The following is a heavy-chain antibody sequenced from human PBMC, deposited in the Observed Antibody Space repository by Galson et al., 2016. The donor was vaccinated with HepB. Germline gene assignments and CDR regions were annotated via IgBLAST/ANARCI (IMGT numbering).Heavy chain of an antibody. J-gene: IGHJ6*03. V-gene: IGHV3-53*05. CDR2: IYSGGST. D-gene: IGHD1-26*01. CDR3: AKRGEVGVHYCMDV. Sequence: SLRLSCAASGFTVSNNFMTWVRQGPGKGLEWVSLIYSGGSTHYADSVKGRFTISRDNSKSTLYLQMDSLRPEDTAVYYCAKRGEVGVHYCMDVWGKGTTVTVSS. CDR1: GFTVSNNF.